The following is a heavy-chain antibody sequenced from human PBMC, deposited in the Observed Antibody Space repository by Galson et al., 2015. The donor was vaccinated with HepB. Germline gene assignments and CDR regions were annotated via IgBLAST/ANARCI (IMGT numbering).Heavy chain of an antibody. CDR2: MNPNSGNT. Sequence: SVKVSCKASGYTFTSYDINWVRQATGQGLEWMGWMNPNSGNTGYAQKFQGRVTMTRNTSISTAYMELSSLRSEDTAVYYCARAKFLGYCTNGVCFDYYYYGMDVWGQGTTVTVSS. CDR3: ARAKFLGYCTNGVCFDYYYYGMDV. V-gene: IGHV1-8*01. J-gene: IGHJ6*02. D-gene: IGHD2-8*01. CDR1: GYTFTSYD.